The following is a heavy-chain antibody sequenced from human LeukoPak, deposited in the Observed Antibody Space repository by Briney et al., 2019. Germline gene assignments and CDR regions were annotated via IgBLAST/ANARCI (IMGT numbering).Heavy chain of an antibody. CDR2: IRSKANSYAT. Sequence: GGSLRLSCAASGFTFSGSAMHWVRQASGKGLEWVGRIRSKANSYATAYAASVKGRFTISRDDSKNTAYLQMNSLKTEDTAVCYCTRLRYQLLSARGYYYYMDVWGKGTTVTVSS. CDR1: GFTFSGSA. CDR3: TRLRYQLLSARGYYYYMDV. J-gene: IGHJ6*03. D-gene: IGHD2-2*01. V-gene: IGHV3-73*01.